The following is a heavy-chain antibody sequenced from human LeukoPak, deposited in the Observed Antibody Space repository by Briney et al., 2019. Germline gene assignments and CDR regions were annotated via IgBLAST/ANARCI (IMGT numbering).Heavy chain of an antibody. V-gene: IGHV3-23*01. Sequence: GGSLRLSCAASGFTFSSYGMSWVRQAPGKGLEWVSAISGSGGSTYYADSVKGRFTISRDNSKNTLYLQMNSLRAEDTAVYYCAKVPADPSEPLPPHAFDIWGQGTMVTVSS. CDR3: AKVPADPSEPLPPHAFDI. D-gene: IGHD2-2*01. J-gene: IGHJ3*02. CDR1: GFTFSSYG. CDR2: ISGSGGST.